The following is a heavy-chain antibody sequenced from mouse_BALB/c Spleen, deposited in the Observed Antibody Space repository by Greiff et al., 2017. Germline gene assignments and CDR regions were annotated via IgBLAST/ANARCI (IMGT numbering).Heavy chain of an antibody. CDR2: INPSNGRT. CDR1: GYTFTSYW. D-gene: IGHD2-14*01. Sequence: VQLQQPGAELVKPGASVKLSCKASGYTFTSYWMHWVKQRPGQGLEWIGEINPSNGRTNYNEKFKSKATLTVDKSSSTAYMQLSSLTSEDSAVYYCARLSRYDDAMDYWGQGTSVTVSS. J-gene: IGHJ4*01. CDR3: ARLSRYDDAMDY. V-gene: IGHV1S81*02.